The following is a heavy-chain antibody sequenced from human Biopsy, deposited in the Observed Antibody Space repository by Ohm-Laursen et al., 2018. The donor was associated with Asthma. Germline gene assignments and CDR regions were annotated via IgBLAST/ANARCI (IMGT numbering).Heavy chain of an antibody. V-gene: IGHV3-53*01. D-gene: IGHD4-17*01. CDR3: TRTTTVTTTYAMDV. J-gene: IGHJ6*02. CDR2: IYNDGRA. CDR1: EFSVSSSY. Sequence: SLRLSCSASEFSVSSSYMSWVRQAPGKGLERVSVIYNDGRAYYADSVKGRFTVSRDNSKNTLFLQMNSLRAEDTVVYYCTRTTTVTTTYAMDVWGRGTTVTVSS.